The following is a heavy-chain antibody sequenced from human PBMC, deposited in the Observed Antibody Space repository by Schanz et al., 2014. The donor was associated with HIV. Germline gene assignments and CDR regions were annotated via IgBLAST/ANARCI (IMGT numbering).Heavy chain of an antibody. CDR1: GASLSGHQ. D-gene: IGHD2-2*01. CDR3: ARATREVPAAIYYYGMDV. J-gene: IGHJ6*02. CDR2: INHRRST. Sequence: QLQLQESGPRLVRPSETLSLTCAVYGASLSGHQWTWIRQPPGKGLEWIGEINHRRSTSYNPSLKSRVTISVDTSKNQFSLKLTSVTAADTAMYFCARATREVPAAIYYYGMDVWGQGTTVTVSS. V-gene: IGHV4-34*01.